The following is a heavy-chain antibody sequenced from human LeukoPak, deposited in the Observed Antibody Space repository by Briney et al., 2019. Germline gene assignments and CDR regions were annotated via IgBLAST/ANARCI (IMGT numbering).Heavy chain of an antibody. CDR3: TRGIVGATAPDY. CDR2: IYSSGST. D-gene: IGHD1-26*01. CDR1: GGSISSYK. V-gene: IGHV4-4*07. J-gene: IGHJ4*01. Sequence: PSETLSLTYTVAGGSISSYKGSWIRQPAGKGLEWIGRIYSSGSTNYNPSLKSRVPMSVDTSKNQFSLQLSSVTAADTAVYYCTRGIVGATAPDYWGHGTLVIVSP.